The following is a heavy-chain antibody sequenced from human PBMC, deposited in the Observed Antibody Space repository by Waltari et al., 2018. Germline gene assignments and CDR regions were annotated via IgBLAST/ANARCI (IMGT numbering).Heavy chain of an antibody. Sequence: QVQLVQSGAEVKRPGSSVRVSCTSSGGPFDQYAISWVRQAPGQGLEWVGGVIPILGGGNYAQKFRGRVTITADESTDTAYMELSSLRSEDTAIYYCAKDHAAMKYSSTFDYWGQGTLVIVSS. CDR1: GGPFDQYA. CDR3: AKDHAAMKYSSTFDY. V-gene: IGHV1-69*11. CDR2: VIPILGGG. J-gene: IGHJ4*02. D-gene: IGHD6-13*01.